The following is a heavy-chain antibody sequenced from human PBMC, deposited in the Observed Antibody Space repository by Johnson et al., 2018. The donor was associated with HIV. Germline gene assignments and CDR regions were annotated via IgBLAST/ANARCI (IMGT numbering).Heavy chain of an antibody. CDR2: ISGSGGST. D-gene: IGHD6-13*01. Sequence: VQLVESGGGLVQPGGSLRLSCAASGFTFSSYAMHWVRQAPGKGLEYVSAISGSGGSTYYADSVKGRFTISRDNSKNTLYLQMNSLRDEDTAVYYCAKGLGRAAAGTRNAFDIWGQGTMVTVSS. CDR1: GFTFSSYA. J-gene: IGHJ3*02. V-gene: IGHV3-64*04. CDR3: AKGLGRAAAGTRNAFDI.